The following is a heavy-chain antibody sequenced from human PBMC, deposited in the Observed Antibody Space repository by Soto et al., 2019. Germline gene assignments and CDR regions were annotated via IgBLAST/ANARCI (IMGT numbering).Heavy chain of an antibody. Sequence: GGSLRLSCAASGFTFDDYAMHWVRQAPGKGLEWVSGISWNSGSIGYADSVKGRFTISRDNAKNSLYLQMNSLRAEDTALYYCARDEDTAMDRNYYGMDVWGQGTTVTVSS. D-gene: IGHD5-18*01. CDR1: GFTFDDYA. CDR3: ARDEDTAMDRNYYGMDV. V-gene: IGHV3-9*01. J-gene: IGHJ6*02. CDR2: ISWNSGSI.